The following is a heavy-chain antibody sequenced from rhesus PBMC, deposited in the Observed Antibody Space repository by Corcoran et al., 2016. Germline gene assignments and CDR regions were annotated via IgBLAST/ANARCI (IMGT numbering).Heavy chain of an antibody. D-gene: IGHD6-25*01. V-gene: IGHV4-76*01. J-gene: IGHJ4*01. CDR2: NYGSSGNT. CDR3: ARDIAAALFDY. CDR1: GGSISGGYD. Sequence: QVQLQESGPGVVKPSETLSLTCAVSGGSISGGYDWSWIRQPPGKGLEWIGYNYGSSGNTNYNPSLNNRVTNSKDASKNEFSLKLSSVTASYTAVYYCARDIAAALFDYWGQGVLVTVSS.